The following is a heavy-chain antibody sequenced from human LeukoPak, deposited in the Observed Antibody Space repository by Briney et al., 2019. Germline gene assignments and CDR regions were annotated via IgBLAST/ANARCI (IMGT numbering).Heavy chain of an antibody. Sequence: PSETLSLTCTVSGGSISSYYWSWIRQPPGKGLEWIGNIFYSGSTYYGPSLKSRLTISLDTSRNQFSLKLNSVTAPDTAVYYCAKSNGYGLIDIWGQGTMVTVSS. V-gene: IGHV4-59*12. J-gene: IGHJ3*02. D-gene: IGHD3-10*01. CDR3: AKSNGYGLIDI. CDR2: IFYSGST. CDR1: GGSISSYY.